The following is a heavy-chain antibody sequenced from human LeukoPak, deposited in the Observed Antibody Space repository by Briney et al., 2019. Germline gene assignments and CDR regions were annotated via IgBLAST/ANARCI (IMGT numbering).Heavy chain of an antibody. CDR2: ISYDGSNK. Sequence: GGSLRLSCAASGFTFSSYAMHWVRQAPGKGLEWVAVISYDGSNKYYADSVKGRFTISRDNSKNTLYLQMNSLRAEDTAVYYCARGDTSEDYYYYYYMDVWGKGTTVTVSS. CDR1: GFTFSSYA. V-gene: IGHV3-30*04. J-gene: IGHJ6*03. CDR3: ARGDTSEDYYYYYYMDV. D-gene: IGHD2/OR15-2a*01.